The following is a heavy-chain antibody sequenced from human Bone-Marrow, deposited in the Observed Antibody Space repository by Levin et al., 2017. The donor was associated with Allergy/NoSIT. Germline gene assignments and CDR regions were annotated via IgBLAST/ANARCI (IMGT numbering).Heavy chain of an antibody. D-gene: IGHD3-10*01. V-gene: IGHV3-7*01. CDR3: ASQWFGDVYGMDV. Sequence: GESLKISCAASGITFSSYWMSWVRQAPGKGLEWVAIIKKDGSEKYYVDSVKGRFTISRDNAKNSLYLQMNSLRAGDTAVYYCASQWFGDVYGMDVWGQGTTVTVSS. J-gene: IGHJ6*02. CDR1: GITFSSYW. CDR2: IKKDGSEK.